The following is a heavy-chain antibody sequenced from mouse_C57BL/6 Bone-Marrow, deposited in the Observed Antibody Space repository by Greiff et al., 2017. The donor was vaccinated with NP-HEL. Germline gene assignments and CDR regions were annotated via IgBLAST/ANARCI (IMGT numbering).Heavy chain of an antibody. J-gene: IGHJ2*01. V-gene: IGHV1-72*01. Sequence: QVQLQQPGAELVKPGASVKLSCKASGYTFTSYWMHWVKQRPGRGLEWIGRIDPNSGGTKYNEKFKSKATLTVDKPSSTAYMQLSSLTSEDSAVYYCAREGYHGSLYFDCWGKGTTLTVAS. CDR2: IDPNSGGT. D-gene: IGHD1-1*01. CDR1: GYTFTSYW. CDR3: AREGYHGSLYFDC.